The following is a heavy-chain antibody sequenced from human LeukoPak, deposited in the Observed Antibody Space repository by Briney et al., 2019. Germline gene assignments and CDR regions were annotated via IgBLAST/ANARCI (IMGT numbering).Heavy chain of an antibody. Sequence: GGSLRLSCAASGFTVSSNYMSWVRQAPGKGLEWVSVIYSGGSTYYADSVKGRFTISRHNSKNTLYLQMNSLRAEDTAVYYCAKDRGSRYYDSSGYSEYFQHWGQGTLVTVSS. CDR3: AKDRGSRYYDSSGYSEYFQH. V-gene: IGHV3-53*04. CDR1: GFTVSSNY. CDR2: IYSGGST. D-gene: IGHD3-22*01. J-gene: IGHJ1*01.